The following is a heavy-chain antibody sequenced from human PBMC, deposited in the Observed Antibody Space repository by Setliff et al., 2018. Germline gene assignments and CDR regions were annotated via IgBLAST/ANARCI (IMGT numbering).Heavy chain of an antibody. CDR2: IHHRGIT. CDR3: ARVVDMGWFDP. J-gene: IGHJ5*02. D-gene: IGHD2-15*01. CDR1: GGSFSDNY. V-gene: IGHV4-34*10. Sequence: SETLSLTCAVYGGSFSDNYWSWIRQPPGKGLEWIGQIHHRGITNYSPSLKGRFTISSDNAKNSLYLQMNSLRVEDTAVYYCARVVDMGWFDPWGQGTLVTVSS.